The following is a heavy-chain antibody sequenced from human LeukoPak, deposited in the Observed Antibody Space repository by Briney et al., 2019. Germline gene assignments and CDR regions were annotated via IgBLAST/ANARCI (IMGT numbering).Heavy chain of an antibody. CDR3: ARPYIGYCSTTSCGYFDC. D-gene: IGHD2-2*01. Sequence: GASVKVSCKASGYTFTSYYMHWVRQAPGQGLEWMGIINPSGGSPRYAQGFQGRVTMTSDTSTSTVYMELSSLRSEDTAVYYCARPYIGYCSTTSCGYFDCWGQGTLVTVSS. CDR1: GYTFTSYY. V-gene: IGHV1-46*01. J-gene: IGHJ4*02. CDR2: INPSGGSP.